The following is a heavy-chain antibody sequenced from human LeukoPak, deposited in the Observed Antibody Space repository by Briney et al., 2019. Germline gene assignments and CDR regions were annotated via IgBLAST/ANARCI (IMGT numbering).Heavy chain of an antibody. J-gene: IGHJ6*03. CDR3: ARRGKGLGYYMDV. V-gene: IGHV1-8*01. D-gene: IGHD3-16*01. CDR1: GYTFTSYD. Sequence: ASVKVSCTASGYTFTSYDIKWVRQATGQGLEWMGRMNPNSGNTGYAQKFQGRVTMTRNTSISTAYMELSSLTSEDTAVYYCARRGKGLGYYMDVWGKGTTVTVSS. CDR2: MNPNSGNT.